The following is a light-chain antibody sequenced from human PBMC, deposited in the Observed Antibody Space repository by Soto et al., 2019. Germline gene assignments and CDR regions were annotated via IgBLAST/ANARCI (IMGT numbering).Light chain of an antibody. CDR2: STN. CDR3: VLYMGSGFGV. V-gene: IGLV8-61*01. J-gene: IGLJ3*02. Sequence: QTVVTQEPSFSVSPGGTVTLTCGLSSGSVSTSYYPSWYQQTPGQAPRTLIYSTNTRSSGVPDRFSGSILGNKAALTITGAQADNESVYSCVLYMGSGFGVSGGGTK. CDR1: SGSVSTSYY.